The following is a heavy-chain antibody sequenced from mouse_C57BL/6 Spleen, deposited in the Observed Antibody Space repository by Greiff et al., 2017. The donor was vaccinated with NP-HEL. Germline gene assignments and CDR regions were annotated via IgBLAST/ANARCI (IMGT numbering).Heavy chain of an antibody. V-gene: IGHV1-54*01. J-gene: IGHJ2*01. CDR2: INPGSGGT. CDR3: ARIGSYYFDY. Sequence: QVQLQQSGAELVRPGTSVKVSCKASGYAFTNYLIEWVRQRPGQGLEWIGVINPGSGGTNYNEKFKGKATLTADKSSSTAYMQLSSLTSEDSAVYFCARIGSYYFDYWGQGTTLTVSS. D-gene: IGHD3-1*01. CDR1: GYAFTNYL.